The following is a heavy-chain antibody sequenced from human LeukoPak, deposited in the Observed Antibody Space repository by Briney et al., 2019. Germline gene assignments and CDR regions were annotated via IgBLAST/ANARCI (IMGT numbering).Heavy chain of an antibody. J-gene: IGHJ4*02. CDR2: ISYSGST. CDR1: GGSISSYF. V-gene: IGHV4-59*01. Sequence: MPSETLSLTCAVSGGSISSYFWHWLRQPPGKGVEWIGYISYSGSTNYNLSLKSRVTISRDTSKNQFSLKLSSVTAADAAVYYCATNYYDSSGYYYGLGYWGQGTLVTVSS. D-gene: IGHD3-22*01. CDR3: ATNYYDSSGYYYGLGY.